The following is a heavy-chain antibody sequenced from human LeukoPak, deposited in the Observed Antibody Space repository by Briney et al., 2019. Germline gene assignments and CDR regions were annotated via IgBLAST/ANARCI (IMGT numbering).Heavy chain of an antibody. J-gene: IGHJ4*02. Sequence: PGGSLRLSCAASGFTFRGSWMSWVRQAPGKGMEWVANIKHDGSAKYYVNSVRGRFTISRDNDKNSLYLQMISLRAEDTAVYYCARDTLYGDYVDVDYWGQGTLVTVSS. V-gene: IGHV3-7*01. D-gene: IGHD4-17*01. CDR3: ARDTLYGDYVDVDY. CDR1: GFTFRGSW. CDR2: IKHDGSAK.